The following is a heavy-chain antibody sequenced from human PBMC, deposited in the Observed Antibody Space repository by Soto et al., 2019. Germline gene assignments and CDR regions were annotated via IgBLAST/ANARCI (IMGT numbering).Heavy chain of an antibody. CDR2: IYYSGST. D-gene: IGHD5-12*01. Sequence: QVQLQESGPGLVKPSETLSLTCTVSGGSVSSGSYYWSWIRQPPGKGLEWIGYIYYSGSTNYNPSLKSRVTISVDTSKNQFSLQLSSVTAADTAVYYCARGSLYEMTTRDYYYYGMDVWGQGTTVTVSS. V-gene: IGHV4-61*01. CDR1: GGSVSSGSYY. J-gene: IGHJ6*02. CDR3: ARGSLYEMTTRDYYYYGMDV.